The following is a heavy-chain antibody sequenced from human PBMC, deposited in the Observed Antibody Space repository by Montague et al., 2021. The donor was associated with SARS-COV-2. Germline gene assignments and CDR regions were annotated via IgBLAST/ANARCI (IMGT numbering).Heavy chain of an antibody. CDR3: ARHRRYDVVTYYPDF. CDR1: GGSFDSDNFF. CDR2: ISNGGRT. Sequence: SETLSLTCSVSGGSFDSDNFFRGWIRQPSGKRLEWIGVISNGGRTFDNPSLKSRVTISVHTSRNQLSLNVKSVTAADTAVYYCARHRRYDVVTYYPDFWGQGILVTVSS. V-gene: IGHV4-39*01. D-gene: IGHD3-9*01. J-gene: IGHJ4*02.